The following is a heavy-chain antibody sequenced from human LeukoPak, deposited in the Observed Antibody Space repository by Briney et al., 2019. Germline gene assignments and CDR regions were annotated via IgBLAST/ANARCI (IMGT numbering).Heavy chain of an antibody. Sequence: ASVKVSCKASGYNFTGYYMHWVRQAPGQGPAWMGLFNPNNGDTGYSQKFQGRVTMTRDTSISTAYLELSSLTLDDTAVYYCSRDERLVPFDYWGQGTLVAVSS. V-gene: IGHV1-2*02. CDR3: SRDERLVPFDY. J-gene: IGHJ4*02. CDR2: FNPNNGDT. CDR1: GYNFTGYY. D-gene: IGHD6-19*01.